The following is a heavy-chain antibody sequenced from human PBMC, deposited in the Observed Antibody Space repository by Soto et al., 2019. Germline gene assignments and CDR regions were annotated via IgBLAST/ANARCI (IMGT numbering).Heavy chain of an antibody. D-gene: IGHD3-22*01. CDR2: IFHSGTT. Sequence: LSLTCAVSCYSISIGYYLGWIRHPPGKGLEWLGSIFHSGTTYDNPSLKSRVTISVDMSKNQFSLRLSSVTAADTAVYYCARLLDDSRGYYYFDYWGQGTLVTVSS. J-gene: IGHJ4*02. CDR1: CYSISIGYY. CDR3: ARLLDDSRGYYYFDY. V-gene: IGHV4-38-2*01.